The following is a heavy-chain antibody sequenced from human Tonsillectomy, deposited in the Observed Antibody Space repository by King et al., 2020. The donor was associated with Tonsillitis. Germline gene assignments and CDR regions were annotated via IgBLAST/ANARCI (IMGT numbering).Heavy chain of an antibody. J-gene: IGHJ3*02. CDR1: GITFSKYW. V-gene: IGHV3-7*01. CDR2: IKTDGSVT. D-gene: IGHD3-10*01. Sequence: VQLVESGGGLVQPGESLTLSCAASGITFSKYWMTWVRQAPGKGLEWVANIKTDGSVTQYVDSVKGRFTISRDNAKNSLYLQMNNLRAADTAVYYCARDTNYVVLAIYYDVFDIWGQGTTVIVSS. CDR3: ARDTNYVVLAIYYDVFDI.